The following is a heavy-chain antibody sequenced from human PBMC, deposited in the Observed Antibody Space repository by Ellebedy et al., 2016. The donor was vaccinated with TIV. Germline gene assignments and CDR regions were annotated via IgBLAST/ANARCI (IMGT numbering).Heavy chain of an antibody. D-gene: IGHD1-26*01. CDR1: GFTFTSSA. CDR3: AATSGSYRSMLLAGPLDDAFDI. J-gene: IGHJ3*02. CDR2: IVVGSGNT. V-gene: IGHV1-58*02. Sequence: AASVKVSCKASGFTFTSSAMQWVRQARGQRLEWIGWIVVGSGNTNYAQKFQERVTITRDMSTSTAYMELSSLRSEDMAVYYCAATSGSYRSMLLAGPLDDAFDIWGQGTMVTVSS.